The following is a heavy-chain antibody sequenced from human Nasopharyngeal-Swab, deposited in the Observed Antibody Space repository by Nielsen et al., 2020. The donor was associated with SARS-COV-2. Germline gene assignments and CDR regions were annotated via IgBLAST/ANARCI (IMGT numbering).Heavy chain of an antibody. J-gene: IGHJ6*03. CDR1: GFTFSDYY. CDR2: ISSSGSTI. Sequence: GGSLRLSCAASGFTFSDYYMSWIRQAPGKGLEWVSYISSSGSTIYYADSVKGRFTISRDSFKNTLDLQLNSLRAEDTAVYYCAKDHKMDSGGGVGYMDVWGKGTTVTISS. D-gene: IGHD3-16*01. CDR3: AKDHKMDSGGGVGYMDV. V-gene: IGHV3-11*04.